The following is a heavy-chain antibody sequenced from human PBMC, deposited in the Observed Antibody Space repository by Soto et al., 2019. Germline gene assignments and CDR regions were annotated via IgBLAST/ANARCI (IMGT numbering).Heavy chain of an antibody. V-gene: IGHV1-2*04. D-gene: IGHD3-16*01. CDR1: GYTLSTYA. J-gene: IGHJ4*02. CDR3: ARDRGSYGQIYDY. CDR2: INPNSGGT. Sequence: ASVKVSCKASGYTLSTYALHWVRQAPGQGLEWMGWINPNSGGTNYAQKFQGWVTMTRDTSISTAYMELSRLRSDDTAVYYCARDRGSYGQIYDYWGQGTLVTVSS.